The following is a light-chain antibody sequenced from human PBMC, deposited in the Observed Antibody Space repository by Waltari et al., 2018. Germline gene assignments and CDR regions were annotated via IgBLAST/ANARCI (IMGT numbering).Light chain of an antibody. V-gene: IGLV2-8*01. CDR1: SSDVGGYNY. Sequence: QSALTQPPSASGSPGQSVTISCTGTSSDVGGYNYVSWYQQHPGKAPKLMLYEVSKRPSGVPVRFSGSKSGNPASLTVSGLQAEDEADYYCSSYAGSPYVFGTGTKVTVL. J-gene: IGLJ1*01. CDR2: EVS. CDR3: SSYAGSPYV.